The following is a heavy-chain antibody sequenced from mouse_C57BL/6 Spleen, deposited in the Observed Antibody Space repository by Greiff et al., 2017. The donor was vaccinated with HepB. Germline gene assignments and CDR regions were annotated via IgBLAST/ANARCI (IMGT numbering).Heavy chain of an antibody. CDR1: GYAFSSYW. J-gene: IGHJ2*01. CDR3: ARGSYYYGSSD. Sequence: VQLQQSGAELVKPGASVKISCKASGYAFSSYWMNWVKQRPGKGLEWIGQIYPGDGDTNYNGKFKGKATLTADKSSSTAYMQLSSLTSEDSAVYFGARGSYYYGSSDWGQGTTLTVSS. D-gene: IGHD1-1*01. V-gene: IGHV1-80*01. CDR2: IYPGDGDT.